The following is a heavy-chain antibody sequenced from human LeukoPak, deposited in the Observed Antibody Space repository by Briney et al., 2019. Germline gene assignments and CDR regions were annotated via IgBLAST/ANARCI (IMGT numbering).Heavy chain of an antibody. CDR3: AKGPRTVRFGDRHKGIFDY. J-gene: IGHJ4*02. CDR1: GFTFSGYS. D-gene: IGHD3-10*01. V-gene: IGHV3-23*01. Sequence: PGGSLRLSCAASGFTFSGYSMNWVRQAPGKGLEWVSVITGGGGSTYYADSVKGRFTISRDNSKNTLYLQMNSLRAEDTAVYYCAKGPRTVRFGDRHKGIFDYWGQGTLVTVSS. CDR2: ITGGGGST.